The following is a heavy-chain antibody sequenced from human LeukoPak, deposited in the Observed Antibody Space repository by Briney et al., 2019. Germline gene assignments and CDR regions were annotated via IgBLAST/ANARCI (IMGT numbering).Heavy chain of an antibody. CDR3: ARSDGYCSSTSCQNIDY. Sequence: RASVKVSCKASGYTFTSYGISWVRQAPGQGLEWMGWISAYNGNTNYAQKLQGRVTMTTDTSTSTAYMELRSLRSDGTAVYYCARSDGYCSSTSCQNIDYWGQGTLVTVSS. V-gene: IGHV1-18*01. CDR2: ISAYNGNT. CDR1: GYTFTSYG. D-gene: IGHD2-2*03. J-gene: IGHJ4*02.